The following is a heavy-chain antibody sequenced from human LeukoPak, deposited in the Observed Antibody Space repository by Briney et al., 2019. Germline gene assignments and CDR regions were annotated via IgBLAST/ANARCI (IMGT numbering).Heavy chain of an antibody. Sequence: PSETLSLTCAVYGGSFSGYYWSWIRQPPGKGLEWIGEINHSGSTNCNPSLKSRVTISVDTSKNQFSLKLSSVTAADTAVYYCARGLKGLAYYYYMDVWGKGTTVTVSS. CDR1: GGSFSGYY. D-gene: IGHD3/OR15-3a*01. V-gene: IGHV4-34*01. CDR2: INHSGST. J-gene: IGHJ6*03. CDR3: ARGLKGLAYYYYMDV.